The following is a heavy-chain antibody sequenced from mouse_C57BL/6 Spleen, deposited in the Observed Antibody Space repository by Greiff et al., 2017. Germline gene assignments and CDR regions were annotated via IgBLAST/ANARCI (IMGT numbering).Heavy chain of an antibody. CDR2: ISYDGSN. J-gene: IGHJ1*03. CDR1: GYSITSGYY. V-gene: IGHV3-6*01. D-gene: IGHD1-1*01. CDR3: ARPLYYGSSCWYFDV. Sequence: DVQRQESGPGREKPSQSLSLTCSVTGYSITSGYYWNWIRQFPGNKLEWMGYISYDGSNNYNPTLKNRISITRDTSKNHFFLKLNSVTTEDTATYCCARPLYYGSSCWYFDVWGTGTTVTVSS.